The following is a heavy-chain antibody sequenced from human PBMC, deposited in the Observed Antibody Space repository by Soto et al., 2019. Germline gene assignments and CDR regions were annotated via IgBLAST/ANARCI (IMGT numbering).Heavy chain of an antibody. D-gene: IGHD3-22*01. CDR2: IYHSGSI. CDR3: ARDLDVYDSSGSLGY. V-gene: IGHV4-4*02. Sequence: SETLSLTCTVSNASISSRKWWTWVRQTPGKGLEWIGEIYHSGSINHNPSLKSRVTMSVDKSKNQFSLKMTSVTAADTGVYYCARDLDVYDSSGSLGYWGQGTLVT. J-gene: IGHJ4*02. CDR1: NASISSRKW.